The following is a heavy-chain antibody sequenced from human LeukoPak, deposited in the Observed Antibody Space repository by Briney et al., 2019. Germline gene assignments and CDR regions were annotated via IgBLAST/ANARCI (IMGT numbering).Heavy chain of an antibody. CDR1: GYSFTNYW. J-gene: IGHJ4*02. Sequence: GESLKISCKGSGYSFTNYWIGWVRQMPGKGLEWMGIIYSGDSDTRYSPSFQGQVTISADKSINTAYLQWSSLKATDTAMYYCAHSSGWSHFDYWGQGTLVTVSS. D-gene: IGHD6-19*01. V-gene: IGHV5-51*01. CDR3: AHSSGWSHFDY. CDR2: IYSGDSDT.